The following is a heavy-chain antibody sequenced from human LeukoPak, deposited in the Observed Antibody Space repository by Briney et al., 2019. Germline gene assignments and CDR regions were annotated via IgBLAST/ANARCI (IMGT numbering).Heavy chain of an antibody. D-gene: IGHD3-16*02. V-gene: IGHV3-74*01. CDR1: GFTFSSYW. CDR2: INSDGTST. J-gene: IGHJ6*03. Sequence: GGSLRLSCAASGFTFSSYWMHWVRQTPGKGLLWVSRINSDGTSTGYADSVKGRFTISRDNSKNTLYLQMNSLRAEDTAVYYCAKVVWGSYRSYYYYYYMDVWGKGTTVTVSS. CDR3: AKVVWGSYRSYYYYYYMDV.